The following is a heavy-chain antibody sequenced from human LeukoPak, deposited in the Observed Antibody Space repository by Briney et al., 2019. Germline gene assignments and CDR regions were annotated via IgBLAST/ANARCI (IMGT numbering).Heavy chain of an antibody. J-gene: IGHJ4*02. CDR1: GFTFSNAW. CDR3: TTAFDYGDVGVDY. Sequence: GGSLRLSCAASGFTFSNAWMSWVRQAPGKGLEWVGRIKSKTDGGTTDYAAPVKGRFTISRDDSKNTLYLQMNSLKTEDTAVYYCTTAFDYGDVGVDYWGQGTLVTVSS. D-gene: IGHD4-17*01. V-gene: IGHV3-15*01. CDR2: IKSKTDGGTT.